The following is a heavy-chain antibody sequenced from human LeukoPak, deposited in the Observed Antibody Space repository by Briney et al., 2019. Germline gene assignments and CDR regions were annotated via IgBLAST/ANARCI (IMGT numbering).Heavy chain of an antibody. CDR3: ARGASREGRYYYYGMDV. J-gene: IGHJ6*04. CDR2: IGTAGDP. D-gene: IGHD1-26*01. CDR1: GFTFSSYD. Sequence: GGSLRLSCAASGFTFSSYDMHWVRQATGKGLEWVSAIGTAGDPYYPGSVEGRFTISRGNAKNSLYLQMNSLRAGDTAVYYCARGASREGRYYYYGMDVWGKGTTVTVSS. V-gene: IGHV3-13*05.